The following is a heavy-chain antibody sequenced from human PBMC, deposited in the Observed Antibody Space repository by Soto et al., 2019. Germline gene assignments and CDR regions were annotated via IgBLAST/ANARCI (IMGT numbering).Heavy chain of an antibody. CDR2: INATNGKT. V-gene: IGHV1-18*01. CDR3: ARAANAINPPSEP. Sequence: GASVKGSCNPSGATFRSHVISWVRQPPGQGLEWMGVINATNGKTNYAQKFQGRITMTRDTSTRTVYMDLSSLRSGDTAVYYCARAANAINPPSEPWGQGTLVTVSA. CDR1: GATFRSHV. J-gene: IGHJ5*02.